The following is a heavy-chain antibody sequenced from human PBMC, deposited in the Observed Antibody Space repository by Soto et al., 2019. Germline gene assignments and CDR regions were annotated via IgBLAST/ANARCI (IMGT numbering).Heavy chain of an antibody. CDR1: GFSLSDYW. Sequence: EVQLVESGGGLVQPGGSLRLSCAASGFSLSDYWMHWVRQAPGEGLVWLSRITRDGSSTNYADSVKGRFTISRDNAKNTLYLQVTSLRGEDTAVYYCARGANGYYYFDYWGQGTLVTVSS. CDR2: ITRDGSST. CDR3: ARGANGYYYFDY. J-gene: IGHJ4*02. D-gene: IGHD5-18*01. V-gene: IGHV3-74*01.